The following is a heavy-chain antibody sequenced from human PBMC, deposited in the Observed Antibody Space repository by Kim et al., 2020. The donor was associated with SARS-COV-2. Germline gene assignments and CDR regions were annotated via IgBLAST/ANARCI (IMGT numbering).Heavy chain of an antibody. CDR3: AKIHLGDMDTTPSYAHDY. CDR1: GISFKKYG. D-gene: IGHD3-16*01. J-gene: IGHJ4*02. Sequence: GGSLRLSCVVSGISFKKYGMHWVRQAPGKGLEWVALISHDGTNKFYADSVKGRFTLSRDNSNSTLYLQMNSLRAEDTAVYYCAKIHLGDMDTTPSYAHDYWGQGTLVTVSS. V-gene: IGHV3-30*18. CDR2: ISHDGTNK.